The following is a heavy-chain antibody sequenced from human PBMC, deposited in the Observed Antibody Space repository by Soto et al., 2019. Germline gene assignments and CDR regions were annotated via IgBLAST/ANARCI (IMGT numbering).Heavy chain of an antibody. CDR2: MYSGGGT. CDR1: GFTVGNNY. CDR3: TTAPSVGV. Sequence: EVHLVESGGGLIQPGGSLRLACAASGFTVGNNYMNWVRQAPGKGLEWASLMYSGGGTYYADSVKGRFTMSRDSSKNTFKLQLNTLRAEETAMYYCTTAPSVGVWGQGTTVSVSS. V-gene: IGHV3-53*01. J-gene: IGHJ6*02.